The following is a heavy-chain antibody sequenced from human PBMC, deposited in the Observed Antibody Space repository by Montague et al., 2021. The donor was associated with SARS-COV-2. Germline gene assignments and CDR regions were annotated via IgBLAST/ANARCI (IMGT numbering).Heavy chain of an antibody. CDR1: GFSLSTSGMC. CDR2: IDWDDDK. D-gene: IGHD3-10*01. V-gene: IGHV2-70*11. Sequence: PALVKPTQTPTLTCTFSGFSLSTSGMCVSWIRQPPGKALEWLARIDWDDDKYYSTSLKTRLTISKDTSKNQVVLTMTNMDPVDTATYYCARTAGTDYTGYYYYAMDVRGQGTTVTVSS. CDR3: ARTAGTDYTGYYYYAMDV. J-gene: IGHJ6*02.